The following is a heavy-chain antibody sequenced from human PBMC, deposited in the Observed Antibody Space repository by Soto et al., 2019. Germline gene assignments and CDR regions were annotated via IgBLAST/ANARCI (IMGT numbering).Heavy chain of an antibody. CDR2: IYFTGST. J-gene: IGHJ4*02. CDR1: GGFITNHY. D-gene: IGHD1-7*01. CDR3: ARGGITMLDS. Sequence: QVQLQESGPGLVKPSETLSLICTVSGGFITNHYWTWIRQPPGKGLEWIGYIYFTGSTNYNPSLKSRVTISVDASKNQFSLQLSSVTAADTAVYFCARGGITMLDSWGQGTLVTFSS. V-gene: IGHV4-59*11.